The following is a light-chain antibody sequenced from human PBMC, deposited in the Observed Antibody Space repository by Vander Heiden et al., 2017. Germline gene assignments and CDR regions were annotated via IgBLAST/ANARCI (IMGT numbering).Light chain of an antibody. CDR1: SSDVGSYNL. CDR2: EGS. Sequence: QSALTQPASVSGSPGQSITISCTGTSSDVGSYNLVSWYQQHPGKAPKLMIYEGSKRPSGVSKRFSGCKSGNTASLTISGLQAEDEADYYCCSYAGSSTHVVFGGGTKLTAL. J-gene: IGLJ2*01. V-gene: IGLV2-23*01. CDR3: CSYAGSSTHVV.